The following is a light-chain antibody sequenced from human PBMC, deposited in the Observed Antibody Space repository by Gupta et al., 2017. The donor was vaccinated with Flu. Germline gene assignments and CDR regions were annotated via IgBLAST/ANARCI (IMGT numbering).Light chain of an antibody. CDR2: GAS. CDR1: QGVSSN. V-gene: IGKV3-15*01. CDR3: QQYNNWPPT. J-gene: IGKJ1*01. Sequence: EIVMTQSPATLSVSPGERATLSCRASQGVSSNLAWYQQKPGQAPRLLIYGASTRATGIPARFSGGGSGTEFTLTISSLQSEDFAVYYCQQYNNWPPTFGQGTKVEIK.